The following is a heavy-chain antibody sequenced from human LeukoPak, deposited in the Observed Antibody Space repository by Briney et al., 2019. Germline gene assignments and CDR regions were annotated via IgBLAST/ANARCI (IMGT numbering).Heavy chain of an antibody. Sequence: PSETLSLTCTVSGVSISSSNSYWGWIRQPPGKGLEWIGSIYYSGNTYYNASLKSQVSISIDTSKNQFSLRLTSVTAADTAVYYCARLFSNLRGVIVWDYYYYYYMDVWGKGTTVTISS. CDR2: IYYSGNT. J-gene: IGHJ6*03. D-gene: IGHD3-10*01. V-gene: IGHV4-39*01. CDR3: ARLFSNLRGVIVWDYYYYYYMDV. CDR1: GVSISSSNSY.